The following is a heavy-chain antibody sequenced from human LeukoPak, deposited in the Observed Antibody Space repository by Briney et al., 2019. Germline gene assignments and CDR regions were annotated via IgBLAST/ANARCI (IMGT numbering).Heavy chain of an antibody. CDR1: GGSISSYY. CDR2: IYTSGST. Sequence: KPSETLSLTCTVSGGSISSYYWSWIRQPAGKGLEWIGRIYTSGSTNYNPSLKSRVTMSVDTSKNQFSLKLSSVTAADTAVYYCARGPKNSGAYYYYYMDVWGKGTTVTVSS. V-gene: IGHV4-4*07. J-gene: IGHJ6*03. D-gene: IGHD4-23*01. CDR3: ARGPKNSGAYYYYYMDV.